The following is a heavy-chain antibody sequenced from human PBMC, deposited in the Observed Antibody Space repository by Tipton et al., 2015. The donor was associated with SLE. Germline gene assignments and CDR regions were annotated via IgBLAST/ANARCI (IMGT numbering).Heavy chain of an antibody. J-gene: IGHJ4*02. CDR1: GFSFSNYW. CDR2: INGDWSTT. Sequence: SLRLSCAASGFSFSNYWIHWVRQAPGKGLVWVSHINGDWSTTSYADSVKGRFSISRDNAENTVYLQLSSVTAEDTAVYYCARGDLQQGPYYLDYWGQGTLVTVSS. V-gene: IGHV3-74*01. D-gene: IGHD2-21*02. CDR3: ARGDLQQGPYYLDY.